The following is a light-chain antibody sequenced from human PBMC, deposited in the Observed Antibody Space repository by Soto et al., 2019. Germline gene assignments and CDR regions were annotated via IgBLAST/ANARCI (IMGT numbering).Light chain of an antibody. CDR2: WAS. Sequence: DIVMTQSPGSLAVSLGERATFNCKSSQSLLYSSNNKNYLAWYQQKPGQPPKLLIYWASTRESGIPDRFSGSGSGTDFTLTISSLQAEDVAVYYCQQYYSTPRTFGQGTKV. V-gene: IGKV4-1*01. J-gene: IGKJ1*01. CDR1: QSLLYSSNNKNY. CDR3: QQYYSTPRT.